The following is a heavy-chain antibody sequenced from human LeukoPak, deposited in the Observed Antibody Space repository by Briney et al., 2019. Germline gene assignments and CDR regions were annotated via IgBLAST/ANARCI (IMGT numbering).Heavy chain of an antibody. CDR3: ARDLVTVTKGFDI. CDR1: GDSFSSHF. Sequence: PSETLSLTSAVSGDSFSSHFWTWIGHPPGRGLDWSGYISYIGTTTYNPSLTRRVTISIDTSKNQFSLKLSSVTTADTAVYYCARDLVTVTKGFDIWGLGTMVSVSS. D-gene: IGHD4-17*01. J-gene: IGHJ3*02. CDR2: ISYIGTT. V-gene: IGHV4-59*11.